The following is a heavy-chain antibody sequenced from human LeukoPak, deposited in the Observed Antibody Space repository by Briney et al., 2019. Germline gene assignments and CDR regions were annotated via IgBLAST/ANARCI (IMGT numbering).Heavy chain of an antibody. Sequence: SETLSLTCTVSGGSISSSSYYWGRIRQPPGKGLEWIGSIYYSGSTYYSPSLKSRVTISVDTSKNQFSLKLSSVTAADTAVYYCARQVAAPHLPFADSFDIWGQGTMVTGSS. D-gene: IGHD6-19*01. J-gene: IGHJ3*02. CDR3: ARQVAAPHLPFADSFDI. CDR2: IYYSGST. CDR1: GGSISSSSYY. V-gene: IGHV4-39*01.